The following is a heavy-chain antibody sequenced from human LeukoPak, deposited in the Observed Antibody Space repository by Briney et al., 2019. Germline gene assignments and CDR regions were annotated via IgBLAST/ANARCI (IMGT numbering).Heavy chain of an antibody. CDR1: GGSFSDYY. CDR2: VNHGGST. CDR3: ARGVSSGWGYYYYMDV. J-gene: IGHJ6*03. Sequence: KPSETLSLTCAVYGGSFSDYYWSWIRQPPGKGLEWIGEVNHGGSTNYKPSLKSRVTISVDTSKNQFSLQLNSVTPEDTAVYYCARGVSSGWGYYYYMDVWGKGTTVTVSS. V-gene: IGHV4-34*01. D-gene: IGHD6-19*01.